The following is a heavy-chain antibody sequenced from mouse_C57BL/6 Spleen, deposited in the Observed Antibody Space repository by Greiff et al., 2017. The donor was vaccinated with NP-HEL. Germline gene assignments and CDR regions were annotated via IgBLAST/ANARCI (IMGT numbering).Heavy chain of an antibody. CDR2: IDPSDSYT. D-gene: IGHD1-1*01. CDR1: GYTFTSYW. V-gene: IGHV1-69*01. CDR3: ARGGYYYGSSHYYAMDY. Sequence: QVQLQQPGAELVMPGASVKLSCKASGYTFTSYWMHWVKQRPGQGLEWIGEIDPSDSYTNYNQKFKGKSTLTVDKSSSTAYMQLNSLTSEDSAVYYCARGGYYYGSSHYYAMDYWGQGTSVTVSS. J-gene: IGHJ4*01.